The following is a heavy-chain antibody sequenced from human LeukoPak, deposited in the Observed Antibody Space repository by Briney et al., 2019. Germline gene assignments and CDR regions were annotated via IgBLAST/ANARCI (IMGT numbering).Heavy chain of an antibody. V-gene: IGHV4-34*01. Sequence: SETLSLTCAVYGGSFSGYYWSWIRQPPGRGLEWIGEINHSGSTNYNPPLKSRVTISVDTSKNQFSLKLSSVTAADTAVYYCARDTDTFGGVIGPDYWGQGTLVTVSS. D-gene: IGHD3-16*02. CDR2: INHSGST. CDR1: GGSFSGYY. CDR3: ARDTDTFGGVIGPDY. J-gene: IGHJ4*02.